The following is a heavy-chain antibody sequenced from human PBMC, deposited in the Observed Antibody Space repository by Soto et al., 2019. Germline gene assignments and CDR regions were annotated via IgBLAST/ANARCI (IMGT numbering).Heavy chain of an antibody. CDR1: GFTFSSYG. Sequence: ESGGGVVQPGRSLRLSCAASGFTFSSYGMHWVRQAPGKGLEWVAVIWYDGSNKYYADSVKGRFTISRDNSKNTLYLQMNSLRAEDTAVYYCAREAGYCSGGSCYHHFYFDYWGQGTLVTVSS. J-gene: IGHJ4*02. CDR2: IWYDGSNK. D-gene: IGHD2-15*01. CDR3: AREAGYCSGGSCYHHFYFDY. V-gene: IGHV3-33*01.